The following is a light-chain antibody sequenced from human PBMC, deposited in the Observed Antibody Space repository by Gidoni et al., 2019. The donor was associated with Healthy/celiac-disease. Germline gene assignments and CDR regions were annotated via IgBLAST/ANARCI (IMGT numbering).Light chain of an antibody. CDR1: QSVSSSY. V-gene: IGKV3-20*01. J-gene: IGKJ1*01. Sequence: EIVLTQSPGTLSLSPGERATLSCSASQSVSSSYLAWYQQKPGQAPRPLIYGASSRATGIPDRFSGSGSGTDFTLTISRLEPEDFAVYYCRQYGSSPWTFGQGTKLEIK. CDR3: RQYGSSPWT. CDR2: GAS.